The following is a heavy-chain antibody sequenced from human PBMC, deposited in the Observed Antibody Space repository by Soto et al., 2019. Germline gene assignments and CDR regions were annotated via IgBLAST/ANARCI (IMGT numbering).Heavy chain of an antibody. V-gene: IGHV4-59*08. Sequence: SVTLSVTWSVADGSSGDFYWSCIRKTPGKGLEWIGYVYYTGSTSYNPSLKRRVTFSADSSRGQFSLRLNSVTAADTAVYYCARTVLGPDLLDDSFVDYYSYMAVWGHGTTVPVSS. D-gene: IGHD3-16*01. CDR2: VYYTGST. CDR1: DGSSGDFY. J-gene: IGHJ6*03. CDR3: ARTVLGPDLLDDSFVDYYSYMAV.